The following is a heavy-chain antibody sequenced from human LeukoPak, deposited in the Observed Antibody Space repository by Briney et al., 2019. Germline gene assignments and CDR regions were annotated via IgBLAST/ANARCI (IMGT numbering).Heavy chain of an antibody. CDR2: IIPILGIA. V-gene: IGHV1-69*04. J-gene: IGHJ5*02. Sequence: SVKVSCKASGGTFSSYTISWVRQAPGQGLGWMGRIIPILGIANYAQKFQGRVTITADKSTSTAYMELSSLRSEDTAVYYCAREAGTTAILGYGWFDPWGQGTLVTVSS. CDR3: AREAGTTAILGYGWFDP. D-gene: IGHD1-1*01. CDR1: GGTFSSYT.